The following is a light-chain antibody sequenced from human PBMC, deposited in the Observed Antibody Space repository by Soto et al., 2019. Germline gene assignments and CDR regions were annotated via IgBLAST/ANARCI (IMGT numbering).Light chain of an antibody. V-gene: IGLV8-61*01. Sequence: HTVVSQEPSFSVSPGGTVTLTCGLTSGSVLTSYYPTWYQQTPGQAPRTLIYSTNIRSSGVPDRFSGSILGNKAALTITGAQADDESDYYFALYVGSGTVVFGGGTKVTVL. CDR1: SGSVLTSYY. CDR2: STN. CDR3: ALYVGSGTVV. J-gene: IGLJ2*01.